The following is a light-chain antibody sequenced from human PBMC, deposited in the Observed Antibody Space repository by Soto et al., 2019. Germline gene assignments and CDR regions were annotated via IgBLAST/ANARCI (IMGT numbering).Light chain of an antibody. V-gene: IGLV2-14*01. CDR3: SSHTSGSTRV. J-gene: IGLJ1*01. Sequence: QSALTQPASVSGSPGQSIAISRTGTSSDVGGYDYVSWYQQQPDKAPKLMIYEVTKRPSGVSNRFSGSKSGNTASLTISGLQAEDEADYYCSSHTSGSTRVFGTGTKVTVL. CDR1: SSDVGGYDY. CDR2: EVT.